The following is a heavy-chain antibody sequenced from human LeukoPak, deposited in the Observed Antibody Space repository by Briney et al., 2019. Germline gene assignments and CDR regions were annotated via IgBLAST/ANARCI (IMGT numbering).Heavy chain of an antibody. CDR3: ARDAQRGFDYSNSLKY. D-gene: IGHD4-11*01. J-gene: IGHJ4*01. CDR2: IWSDGTNR. CDR1: GFIFSHYG. Sequence: GGSLRLSCVASGFIFSHYGMHWVRQAPGKGLEWVAVIWSDGTNRFYADSVKGRFTISRDNSQNTVSLEMSSLRVDDTAIHYCARDAQRGFDYSNSLKYWGHGTLVTVSS. V-gene: IGHV3-33*01.